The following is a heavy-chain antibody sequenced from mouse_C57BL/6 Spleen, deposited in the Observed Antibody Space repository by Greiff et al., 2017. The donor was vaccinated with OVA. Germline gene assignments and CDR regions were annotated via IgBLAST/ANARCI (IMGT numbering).Heavy chain of an antibody. J-gene: IGHJ3*01. Sequence: EVQRVESGGGLVKPGGSLKLSCAASGFTFSSYTMSWVRQPPEKRLEWVATISGGGGNSYYPDSVKGRFTIYRDNAKNTLYLQMSSLRAEDTALYYCARTGNWGKGTLVTVSA. CDR2: ISGGGGNS. V-gene: IGHV5-9*01. CDR1: GFTFSSYT. D-gene: IGHD4-1*01. CDR3: ARTGN.